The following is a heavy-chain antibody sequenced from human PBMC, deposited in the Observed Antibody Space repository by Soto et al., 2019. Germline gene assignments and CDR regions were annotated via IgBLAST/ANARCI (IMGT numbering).Heavy chain of an antibody. J-gene: IGHJ4*02. V-gene: IGHV3-30*18. CDR3: AKGGRQWLVTSDFNY. Sequence: GGSLRLSCAASGCTFIDYAMHWVRQAPDKGLEWVAVVSHDGRNTHYADSVKGRFTISRDSSKNTVSLEMTSLRAEDTAVYYCAKGGRQWLVTSDFNYWGQGALVTVSS. CDR1: GCTFIDYA. D-gene: IGHD6-19*01. CDR2: VSHDGRNT.